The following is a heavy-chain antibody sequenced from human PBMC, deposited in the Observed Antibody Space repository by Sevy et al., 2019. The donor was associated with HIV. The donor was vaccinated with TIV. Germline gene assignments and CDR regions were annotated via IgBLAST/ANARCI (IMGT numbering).Heavy chain of an antibody. D-gene: IGHD4-17*01. V-gene: IGHV3-33*01. J-gene: IGHJ4*02. CDR2: IGYDGNNK. Sequence: GGSLRLSCAASGLTPSTYGIHWVRQAPGKGLEWVAVIGYDGNNKFYADSVKGRFTISRDDSKNTVFLQMDSLRAEDTAVYYCPRDPRIYGDYLLAYFDYWGQGTLVTVSS. CDR1: GLTPSTYG. CDR3: PRDPRIYGDYLLAYFDY.